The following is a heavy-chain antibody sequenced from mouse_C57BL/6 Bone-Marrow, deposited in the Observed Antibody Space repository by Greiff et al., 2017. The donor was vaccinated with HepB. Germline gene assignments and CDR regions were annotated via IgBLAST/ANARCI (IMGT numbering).Heavy chain of an antibody. CDR1: GYTFTSYG. D-gene: IGHD2-3*01. V-gene: IGHV1-81*01. J-gene: IGHJ3*01. CDR3: ARGWLQFAY. Sequence: QVQLQHSGAELARPGASVKLSCKASGYTFTSYGISWVKQRTGQGLEWIGEIYPRSGNTYYNEKFKGKATLTADKSSSTAYMELRSLTSEDSAVYFCARGWLQFAYWGQGTLVTVSA. CDR2: IYPRSGNT.